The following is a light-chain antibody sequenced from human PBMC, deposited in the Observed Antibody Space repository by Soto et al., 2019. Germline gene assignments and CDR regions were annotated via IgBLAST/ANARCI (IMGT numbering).Light chain of an antibody. CDR2: EVS. CDR1: SSDVGGYNS. J-gene: IGLJ1*01. Sequence: QSVLTQPPSASGTPGQRVTISCSGTSSDVGGYNSVSWYQQHPGKPPKLIIYEVSNRPSGVSDRFSGSKSGYTASLTISGLQAEDEADYYCSSYTSTSSYVFATGTKVTVL. V-gene: IGLV2-14*03. CDR3: SSYTSTSSYV.